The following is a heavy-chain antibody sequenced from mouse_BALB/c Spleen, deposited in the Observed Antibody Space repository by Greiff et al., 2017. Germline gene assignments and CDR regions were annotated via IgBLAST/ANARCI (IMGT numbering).Heavy chain of an antibody. Sequence: EVKLVESGGGLVQPGGSLKLSCAASGFTFSSSGMSWVRQTPDKRLELVATINSNGGSTYYPDSVKGRFTISRDNAKNTLYLQMSSLKSEDTAMYYCAREGYDYFDYWGQGTTLTVSS. J-gene: IGHJ2*01. V-gene: IGHV5-6-3*01. D-gene: IGHD2-14*01. CDR3: AREGYDYFDY. CDR2: INSNGGST. CDR1: GFTFSSSG.